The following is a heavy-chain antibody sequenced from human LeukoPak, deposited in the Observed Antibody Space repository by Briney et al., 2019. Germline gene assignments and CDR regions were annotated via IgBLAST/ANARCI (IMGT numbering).Heavy chain of an antibody. CDR1: GYTFTSYD. J-gene: IGHJ3*02. V-gene: IGHV1-18*01. D-gene: IGHD2-15*01. CDR3: ARGFGSSRADAFDI. CDR2: ISAYNGNT. Sequence: ASVKVSCKASGYTFTSYDINWVRQAPGQGLEWMGWISAYNGNTNYAQKLQGRVTMTTDTSTSTAYMELRSLRSDDTAVYYCARGFGSSRADAFDIWGQGTMVTVSS.